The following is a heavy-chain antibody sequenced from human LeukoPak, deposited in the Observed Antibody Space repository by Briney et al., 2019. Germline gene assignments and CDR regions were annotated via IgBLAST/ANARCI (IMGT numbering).Heavy chain of an antibody. Sequence: ASVKVSCKASGYTFIGYYMRWVRQAPGQGLEWMGRINPNSGGTNYAQKFQGRVTMTRDTSISTAYMELSRLRSDDTAVYYCARDPGQLWSHELSFDCWGQGTLVTVSS. D-gene: IGHD5-18*01. CDR1: GYTFIGYY. V-gene: IGHV1-2*06. J-gene: IGHJ4*02. CDR2: INPNSGGT. CDR3: ARDPGQLWSHELSFDC.